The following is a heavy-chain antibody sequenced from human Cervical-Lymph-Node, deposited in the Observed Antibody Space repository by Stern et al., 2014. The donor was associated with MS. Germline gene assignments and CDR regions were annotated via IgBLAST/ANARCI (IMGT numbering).Heavy chain of an antibody. D-gene: IGHD4-17*01. Sequence: MQLVESGSEVKKPGSSVRVSCKASGGTFSSSGISWVRQAPGQGLEWMGRIIPILSITNYAQNFQGRVTITADKSTSTAHMELSSLRSEDTAVYYCATLGVTTGDFDPWGQGTLVTVSS. J-gene: IGHJ5*02. CDR2: IIPILSIT. CDR1: GGTFSSSG. CDR3: ATLGVTTGDFDP. V-gene: IGHV1-69*09.